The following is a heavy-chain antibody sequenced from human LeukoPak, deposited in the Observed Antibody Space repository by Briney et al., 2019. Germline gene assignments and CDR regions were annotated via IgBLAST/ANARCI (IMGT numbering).Heavy chain of an antibody. D-gene: IGHD3-22*01. V-gene: IGHV1-8*01. CDR2: MNPNSGNT. CDR3: ARGATSSGYLNWFDP. CDR1: GYTFTSYD. J-gene: IGHJ5*02. Sequence: GASVKVSCKASGYTFTSYDINWVRQATGQGLEWMGWMNPNSGNTGYAQKFQGRVTMTRNTSISTAYMELSSLRSEDTAVYYCARGATSSGYLNWFDPWGQGTLVTVSS.